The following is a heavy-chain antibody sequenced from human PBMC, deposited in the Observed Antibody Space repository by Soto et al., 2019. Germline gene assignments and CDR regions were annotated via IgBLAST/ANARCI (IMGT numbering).Heavy chain of an antibody. CDR1: GFTFSSYA. J-gene: IGHJ4*02. D-gene: IGHD3-22*01. V-gene: IGHV3-23*01. CDR3: AKDLVYYYDSSGYYGYTG. CDR2: ISGSGSA. Sequence: EVQLLESGGGMVQPGGSLRLSCAASGFTFSSYAMSWVRQAPGKGLEWVSSISGSGSAYYAGSVKGRFTISRDNSKNTRYLQMNSLRDEETAVYYCAKDLVYYYDSSGYYGYTGWGQGTLVTVSS.